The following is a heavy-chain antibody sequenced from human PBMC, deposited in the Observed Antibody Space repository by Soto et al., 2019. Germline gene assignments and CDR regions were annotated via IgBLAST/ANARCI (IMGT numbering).Heavy chain of an antibody. CDR3: ARGWFGPDV. J-gene: IGHJ6*04. V-gene: IGHV3-74*01. D-gene: IGHD3-10*01. CDR1: GFTLSGRS. Sequence: EVQLVESGGGLVQPGGSLRLSCAASGFTLSGRSMHWVRQATGKGLVWVSGIDNAGTDSTYADSVKGRFTSSRDNAQNVLYLQMNSLRVEDTAVYYCARGWFGPDVWGKGTTVTVSS. CDR2: IDNAGTDS.